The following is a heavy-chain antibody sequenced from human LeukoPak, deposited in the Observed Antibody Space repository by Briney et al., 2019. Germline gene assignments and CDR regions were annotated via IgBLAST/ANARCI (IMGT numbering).Heavy chain of an antibody. CDR2: IYWDDEE. J-gene: IGHJ4*02. V-gene: IGHV2-5*02. CDR1: GFSLSTYGVG. D-gene: IGHD2-15*01. CDR3: VRMNRSGPIDH. Sequence: SGPTLVKPTQTLTLTCTFSGFSLSTYGVGVGWIRQPPGKALEWLALIYWDDEERYSPSLKSRLTITKDTSKNQVALTMTNMDPVDTATYFCVRMNRSGPIDHWGQGTLVTVSS.